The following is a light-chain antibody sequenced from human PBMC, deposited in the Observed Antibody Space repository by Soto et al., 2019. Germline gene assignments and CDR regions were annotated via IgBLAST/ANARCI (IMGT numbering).Light chain of an antibody. CDR2: KVS. CDR3: MQGTHSPPT. CDR1: QSLVDSDGCTY. J-gene: IGKJ3*01. Sequence: DVVMTQSPLSLPVTLGQPASISCRSSQSLVDSDGCTYLNWFQQRPGQPPRRLIYKVSNRDSGVPDRFSGSGSATYFTLQISRVEAEEIGVYYCMQGTHSPPTFGPGTKVDVK. V-gene: IGKV2-30*01.